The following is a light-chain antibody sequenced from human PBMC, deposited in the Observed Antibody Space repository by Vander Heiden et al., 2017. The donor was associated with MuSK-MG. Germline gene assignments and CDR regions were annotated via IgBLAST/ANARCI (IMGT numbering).Light chain of an antibody. J-gene: IGKJ1*01. CDR3: QQTDSSPQT. CDR1: QSITDY. Sequence: DIQMTQAPSSLSASVGDRVTITCRASQSITDYLNWYQQKPGKAPNLLIYAASSLQSGVPSRFSGSGSGADFTLTISRLQPEDFATYYCQQTDSSPQTFGQGTTVEIK. CDR2: AAS. V-gene: IGKV1-39*01.